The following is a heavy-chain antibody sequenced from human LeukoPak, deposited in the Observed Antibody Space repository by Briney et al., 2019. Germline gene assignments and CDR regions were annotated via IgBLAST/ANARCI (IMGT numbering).Heavy chain of an antibody. CDR2: IYHSGST. CDR3: ASGPVVPAATGHFDY. CDR1: GYSISSGYY. J-gene: IGHJ4*02. D-gene: IGHD2-2*01. V-gene: IGHV4-38-2*02. Sequence: SETLSLTCTVSGYSISSGYYWGWIRQPPGKGLEWIGSIYHSGSTYYNPSLKSRVTISVDTSKNQFSLKLSSVTAADTAVYYCASGPVVPAATGHFDYWGQGTLVTVSS.